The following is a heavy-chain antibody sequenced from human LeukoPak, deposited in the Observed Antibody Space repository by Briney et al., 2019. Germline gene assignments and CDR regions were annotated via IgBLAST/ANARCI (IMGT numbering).Heavy chain of an antibody. D-gene: IGHD5-24*01. J-gene: IGHJ6*03. CDR2: ISSSGSTI. Sequence: PGGSLRLSCAASGFTFSSYEMNWVRQAPGKGLEWVSYISSSGSTIYYADSVKGRFTISRDNAKNSLYLQMNSLRAEDTAVYYCARDDVEMATITSYYYYMDVWGKGTTVTVSS. CDR3: ARDDVEMATITSYYYYMDV. V-gene: IGHV3-48*03. CDR1: GFTFSSYE.